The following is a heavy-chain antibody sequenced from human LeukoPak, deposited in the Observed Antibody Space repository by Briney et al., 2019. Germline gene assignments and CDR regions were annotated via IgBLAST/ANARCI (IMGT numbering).Heavy chain of an antibody. V-gene: IGHV4-34*01. CDR3: ASGHYVWGSYRTFDY. Sequence: SETLSLTCAVYGGSFSGYYWSWIRQPPGKGREWIGEINHSGSTNYNPSLKSRVTISVDTSKNQFSLKLSSVTAADTAVYYCASGHYVWGSYRTFDYWGQGTLVTVSS. D-gene: IGHD3-16*02. J-gene: IGHJ4*02. CDR2: INHSGST. CDR1: GGSFSGYY.